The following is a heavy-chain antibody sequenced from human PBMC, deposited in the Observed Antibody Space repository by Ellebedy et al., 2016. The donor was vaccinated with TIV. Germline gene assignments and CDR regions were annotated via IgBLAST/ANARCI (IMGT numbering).Heavy chain of an antibody. D-gene: IGHD3-3*01. V-gene: IGHV3-7*01. J-gene: IGHJ5*02. CDR3: VGFGVFNL. CDR1: GFTFSDYW. CDR2: IKTDGSET. Sequence: GESLKIPCAASGFTFSDYWMSWVRQAPGKGLEWLAHIKTDGSETYYVDSVKGRFTISRENAKNALFLQMDGLRVDDSAVYYCVGFGVFNLWGQGAPVNVSS.